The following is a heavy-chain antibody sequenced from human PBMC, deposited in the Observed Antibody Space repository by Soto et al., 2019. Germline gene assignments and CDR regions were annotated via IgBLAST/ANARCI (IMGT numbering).Heavy chain of an antibody. J-gene: IGHJ1*01. Sequence: PSETLSLTFTVSGGSVSSGSYSWSWIRQPPGKGLEWIGYIYYSGSTNYNPSLKSRGTISVDTSKNQFSLKLSAVTAADTAVYYCARDQVTGTTAEYFQHWGQGTLVTV. V-gene: IGHV4-61*01. D-gene: IGHD1-7*01. CDR1: GGSVSSGSYS. CDR3: ARDQVTGTTAEYFQH. CDR2: IYYSGST.